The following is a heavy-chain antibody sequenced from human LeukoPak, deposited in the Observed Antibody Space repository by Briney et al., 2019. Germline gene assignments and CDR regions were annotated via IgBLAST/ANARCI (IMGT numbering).Heavy chain of an antibody. D-gene: IGHD1-26*01. CDR2: INPSGGST. CDR1: GYTFTSYG. CDR3: ARDPGGATYFDC. J-gene: IGHJ4*02. V-gene: IGHV1-46*01. Sequence: ASVKVSCKASGYTFTSYGISWVRQAPGQGLEWMGIINPSGGSTSYAQKFQGRVTMTRDTSTSTVYMELSSLRSEDTAVYYCARDPGGATYFDCWGQGTLVTVSS.